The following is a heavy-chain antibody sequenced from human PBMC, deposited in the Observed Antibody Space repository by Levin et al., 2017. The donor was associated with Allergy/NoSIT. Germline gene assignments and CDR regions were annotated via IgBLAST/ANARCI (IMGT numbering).Heavy chain of an antibody. Sequence: KTGGSLRLSCTVSGGSISTSSYYWGWIRQPPGKGLEWIGNIYHSGSTYYTPSLRSRVTISVDTSKNQFSLRVNSVTAADTAVYYCARDEMVHEIQYYYGMDVWGQGTTVTVSS. D-gene: IGHD2-8*01. CDR2: IYHSGST. CDR3: ARDEMVHEIQYYYGMDV. V-gene: IGHV4-39*07. J-gene: IGHJ6*02. CDR1: GGSISTSSYY.